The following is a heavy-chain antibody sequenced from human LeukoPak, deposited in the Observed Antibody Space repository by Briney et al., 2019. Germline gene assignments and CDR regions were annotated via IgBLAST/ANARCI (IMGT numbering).Heavy chain of an antibody. Sequence: ASVKVSCKASGGTFSSYAISWVRQAPGQGLEWMGRIIPILGIANYAQKFQGRVTITADKSTSTAYMELSSLRSEDTAVYYCARTNVNIAAGPDYWGQGTLVTVSS. D-gene: IGHD6-13*01. J-gene: IGHJ4*02. CDR1: GGTFSSYA. CDR3: ARTNVNIAAGPDY. V-gene: IGHV1-69*04. CDR2: IIPILGIA.